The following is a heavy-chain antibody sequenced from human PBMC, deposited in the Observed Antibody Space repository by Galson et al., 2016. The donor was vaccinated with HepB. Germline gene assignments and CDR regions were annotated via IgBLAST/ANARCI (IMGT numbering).Heavy chain of an antibody. CDR1: GGSIGSSSLS. Sequence: SETLSLTCSVSGGSIGSSSLSWGWIRQPPGKGLEWIGSMYSSGTTYYNPSLERRVTISVDTSKNQFSLKVKYVTAADTAVYYCARHAHYNSPPIGFDSWGQGTLVTVSS. V-gene: IGHV4-39*01. D-gene: IGHD1-14*01. CDR3: ARHAHYNSPPIGFDS. CDR2: MYSSGTT. J-gene: IGHJ5*01.